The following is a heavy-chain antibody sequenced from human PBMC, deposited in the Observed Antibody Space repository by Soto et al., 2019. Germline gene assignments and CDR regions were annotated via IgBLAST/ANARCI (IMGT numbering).Heavy chain of an antibody. Sequence: GGSLRLSCAASGFTFSNAWMNWVRQAPGKGLEWVGRIKSKTDGGTTDYAAPGKGRFTISRDDSKNTLYLQMNSLKTEDTAVYYCTTQDLKWELPSAPPAVYYYYGMDVWGQGTTVTVSS. V-gene: IGHV3-15*07. CDR1: GFTFSNAW. J-gene: IGHJ6*02. D-gene: IGHD1-26*01. CDR2: IKSKTDGGTT. CDR3: TTQDLKWELPSAPPAVYYYYGMDV.